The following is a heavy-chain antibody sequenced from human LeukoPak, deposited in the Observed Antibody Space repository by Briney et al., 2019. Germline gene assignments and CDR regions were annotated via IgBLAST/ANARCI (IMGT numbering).Heavy chain of an antibody. J-gene: IGHJ4*02. CDR3: ARARQQWLGYYFDY. V-gene: IGHV4-59*01. Sequence: SETLSLTCTVSGGSISSYYWSWVRQPPGKGLEWIGYIYYSGSTNYNPSLKSRVTISVDTSKNQFSLKLSSVTAANTAVYYCARARQQWLGYYFDYWGQGTLVTVSS. CDR1: GGSISSYY. D-gene: IGHD6-19*01. CDR2: IYYSGST.